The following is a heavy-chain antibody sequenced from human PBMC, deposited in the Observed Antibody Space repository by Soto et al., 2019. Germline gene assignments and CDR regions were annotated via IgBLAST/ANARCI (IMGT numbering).Heavy chain of an antibody. J-gene: IGHJ4*02. CDR3: ARGRYLDSSDYWVANLPFDH. D-gene: IGHD3-22*01. CDR2: ISRSGRGSA. Sequence: GGSLRFSCAASGFTFNSYVMTWVRQAPGEGLEWVSSISRSGRGSAYYADSVKGRFTISRDNSENTLFLQMNNLRDEDTALYYCARGRYLDSSDYWVANLPFDHWGLGTLVTVSS. V-gene: IGHV3-23*01. CDR1: GFTFNSYV.